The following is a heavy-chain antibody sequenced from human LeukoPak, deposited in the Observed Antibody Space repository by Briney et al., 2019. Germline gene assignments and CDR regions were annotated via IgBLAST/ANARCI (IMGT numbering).Heavy chain of an antibody. CDR1: GFTFSTYG. CDR3: ARVYSGYDL. J-gene: IGHJ4*02. V-gene: IGHV3-21*01. D-gene: IGHD5-12*01. CDR2: ISSSSSYI. Sequence: PGGSLRLSCAASGFTFSTYGMHWVRQAPGKGLEWVSSISSSSSYIYYADSVKGRFTISRDNAKNSLYLQTNSLRAEDTAVYYCARVYSGYDLWGQGTLVTVSS.